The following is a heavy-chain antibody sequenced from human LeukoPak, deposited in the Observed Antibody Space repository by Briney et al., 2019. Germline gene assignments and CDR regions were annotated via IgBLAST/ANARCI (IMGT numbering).Heavy chain of an antibody. CDR1: GGSISSSSYY. CDR2: IYYSGST. Sequence: SETLSLTCTVSGGSISSSSYYWGWIRQPPGKGLEWIGSIYYSGSTYHNPSLKSRVTISVDTSKNQFSLKLSSVTAADTAVYYCARRGGSYYLSAPRGLDYWGQGTLVTVSS. V-gene: IGHV4-39*01. J-gene: IGHJ4*02. CDR3: ARRGGSYYLSAPRGLDY. D-gene: IGHD1-26*01.